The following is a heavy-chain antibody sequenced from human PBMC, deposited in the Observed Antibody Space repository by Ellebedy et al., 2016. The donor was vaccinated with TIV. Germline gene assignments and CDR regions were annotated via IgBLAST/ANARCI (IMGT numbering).Heavy chain of an antibody. V-gene: IGHV3-23*01. J-gene: IGHJ4*02. CDR2: ISHSGGGT. Sequence: PGGSLRLSCAASGFTFSSYAMSWVRQAPGKGLEWVSAISHSGGGTHYADSVKGRFTISRDNSKNTLYLQMDSLRAEDTAVYYCAKPLRWYGDYDYWGQGTLVTVSS. D-gene: IGHD4-17*01. CDR1: GFTFSSYA. CDR3: AKPLRWYGDYDY.